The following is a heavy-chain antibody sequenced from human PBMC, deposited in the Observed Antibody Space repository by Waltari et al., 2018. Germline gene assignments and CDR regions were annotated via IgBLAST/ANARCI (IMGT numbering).Heavy chain of an antibody. CDR2: IDTEDDGT. Sequence: EVLLVQSGAEVKKPGSPVKISCKISGFVFTDYYLHWVRQAPGKGLEWVGLIDTEDDGTIYAEPFKVRVTLTADTSTETAFLELRSLTLEDAAVYYCATPYCESPDCRTHSNAFDAWGQGTMVTVSA. CDR1: GFVFTDYY. V-gene: IGHV1-69-2*01. J-gene: IGHJ3*01. CDR3: ATPYCESPDCRTHSNAFDA. D-gene: IGHD2-21*01.